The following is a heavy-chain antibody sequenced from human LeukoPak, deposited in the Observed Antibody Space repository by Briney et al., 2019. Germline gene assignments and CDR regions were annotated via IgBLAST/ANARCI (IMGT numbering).Heavy chain of an antibody. D-gene: IGHD6-13*01. CDR1: GGSLSGYY. V-gene: IGHV4-34*01. Sequence: SETLSLTCGVYGGSLSGYYWRWVRQPPGKGLEWIGEINQSGRTNYNPSLKRRVTISVDTSKNQFSLKLYFVTAADTAVYYCARAMSGYTSSWYFLSWGQGTLVTVSS. J-gene: IGHJ4*02. CDR2: INQSGRT. CDR3: ARAMSGYTSSWYFLS.